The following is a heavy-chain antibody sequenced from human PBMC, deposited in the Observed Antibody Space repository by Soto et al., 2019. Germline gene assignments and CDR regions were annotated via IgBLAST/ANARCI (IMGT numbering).Heavy chain of an antibody. CDR3: AGDGPPYVWGSYRTFYYYYGMDV. CDR1: GFTFSSYS. V-gene: IGHV3-21*01. Sequence: PGGSLRLSCAASGFTFSSYSMNWVRQAPGKGLEWVSSISSSSSYIYYADSVKGRFTISRDNAKNSLYLQMNSLRAEDTAVYYCAGDGPPYVWGSYRTFYYYYGMDVWGQGTTVTVS. CDR2: ISSSSSYI. D-gene: IGHD3-16*02. J-gene: IGHJ6*02.